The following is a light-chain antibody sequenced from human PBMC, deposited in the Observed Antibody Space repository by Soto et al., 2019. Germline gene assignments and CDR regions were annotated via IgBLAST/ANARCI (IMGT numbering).Light chain of an antibody. J-gene: IGKJ1*01. V-gene: IGKV3-15*01. CDR2: GAS. Sequence: EIVLTQSPATLSLSPGERATLSCRASQSVTSYLAWYQQKPGQVPRLLIYGASTRATGIPARFSGSGSGTEFTLTISSLQSEDFAVYYCQQYNNWPWTFGQGTKVDIK. CDR3: QQYNNWPWT. CDR1: QSVTSY.